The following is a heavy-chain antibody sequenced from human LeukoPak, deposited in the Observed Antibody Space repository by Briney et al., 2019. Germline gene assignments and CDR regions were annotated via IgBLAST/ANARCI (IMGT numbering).Heavy chain of an antibody. J-gene: IGHJ4*02. V-gene: IGHV3-7*05. CDR1: GFTFSNYW. Sequence: GGSLRLSCAASGFTFSNYWMSWVRQAPGKGLVWVAIIKQDGSDKSYVDSVRGRFAISRDNAKSALFLQINSLRADDTAVYYCARGNPYDYDFDYWGQGTLVTVSS. CDR2: IKQDGSDK. CDR3: ARGNPYDYDFDY. D-gene: IGHD4-17*01.